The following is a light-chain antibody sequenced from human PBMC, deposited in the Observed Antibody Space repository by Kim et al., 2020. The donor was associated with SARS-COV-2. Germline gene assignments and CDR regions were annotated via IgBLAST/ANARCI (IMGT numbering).Light chain of an antibody. Sequence: GDRVTITCRASQAIRNELGWYQQKPGKAPKVLIYAASTLQSGVSSRFSGSGSGTDFTLTISSLQPEDFATYYCLQDSRYPRTFG. CDR3: LQDSRYPRT. V-gene: IGKV1-6*01. J-gene: IGKJ1*01. CDR1: QAIRNE. CDR2: AAS.